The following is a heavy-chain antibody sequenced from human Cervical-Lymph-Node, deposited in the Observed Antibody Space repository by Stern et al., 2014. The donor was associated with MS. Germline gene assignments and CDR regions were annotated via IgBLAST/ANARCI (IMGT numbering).Heavy chain of an antibody. D-gene: IGHD2-21*02. Sequence: QVQLVQPGADVKRSGASVTLSCKASGYSFTDYYIQWVRQAPGQGLEWMGMINPNDGDTGYAPRFQGRVTLTRDTSTNTAYIQLSSLRSDDTAVYFCARWGLHKPLDYWGQGTLVTVSS. CDR1: GYSFTDYY. CDR2: INPNDGDT. CDR3: ARWGLHKPLDY. J-gene: IGHJ4*02. V-gene: IGHV1-46*01.